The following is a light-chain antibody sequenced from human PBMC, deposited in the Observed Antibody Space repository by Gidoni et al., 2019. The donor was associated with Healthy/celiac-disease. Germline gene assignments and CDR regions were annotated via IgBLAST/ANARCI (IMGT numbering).Light chain of an antibody. CDR1: QSVSSY. V-gene: IGKV3-11*01. CDR2: DAS. Sequence: DIVFTQPPATLSLSPGERATLSCRASQSVSSYLAWYQQKPGQAPRLLIYDASNRATGIPARFSGSGSGTDFTLTISSLEPEDFAVYYCQQRSNWPLLTFGGGTKVEIK. J-gene: IGKJ4*01. CDR3: QQRSNWPLLT.